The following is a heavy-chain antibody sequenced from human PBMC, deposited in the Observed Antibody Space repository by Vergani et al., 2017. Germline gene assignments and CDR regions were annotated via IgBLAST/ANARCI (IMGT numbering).Heavy chain of an antibody. CDR3: ARVVSSGRNYYYYYYMDV. Sequence: QLQLQESGSGLVKPSQTLSLTCAVSGGSISSGGYSWSWIRQPPGKGLEWIGYIYHSGSTYYKPSLKSRVTISVDRSKNQFSLNLSSVTAADTVVYYCARVVSSGRNYYYYYYMDVWGKGTTVTVSS. D-gene: IGHD3-22*01. CDR2: IYHSGST. J-gene: IGHJ6*03. CDR1: GGSISSGGYS. V-gene: IGHV4-30-2*01.